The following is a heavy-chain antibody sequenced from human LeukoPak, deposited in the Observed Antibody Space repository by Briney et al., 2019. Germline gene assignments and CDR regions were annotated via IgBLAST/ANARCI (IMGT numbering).Heavy chain of an antibody. Sequence: PGGSLRLSCAASGFTFSSYTMSWVRPAPGKGVEWVSVISGSGGSTYYADSVKGRFTISRDNSKNTLFLQMNSLRAEDTAIYYCAKGSGSIAVDNLCVYWGQGTLVTVSS. D-gene: IGHD6-19*01. V-gene: IGHV3-23*01. J-gene: IGHJ4*02. CDR3: AKGSGSIAVDNLCVY. CDR1: GFTFSSYT. CDR2: ISGSGGST.